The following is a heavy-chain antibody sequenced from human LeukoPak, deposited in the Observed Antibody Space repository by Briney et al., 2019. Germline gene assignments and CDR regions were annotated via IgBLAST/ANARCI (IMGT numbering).Heavy chain of an antibody. Sequence: PGGSLRLSCAASGFIFSNYAIHWVRQAPGKGLEWVAVISYDGSNKFYADSVRGRFTISRDNSKNTLFLQMNSLRPEDTAVYYCARGPDYDILADYFDYWGQGTLVTVSS. J-gene: IGHJ4*02. CDR1: GFIFSNYA. CDR2: ISYDGSNK. CDR3: ARGPDYDILADYFDY. V-gene: IGHV3-30*04. D-gene: IGHD3-9*01.